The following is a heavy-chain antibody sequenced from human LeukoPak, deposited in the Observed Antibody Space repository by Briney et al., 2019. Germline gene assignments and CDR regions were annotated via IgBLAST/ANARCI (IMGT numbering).Heavy chain of an antibody. CDR2: IYTSGST. Sequence: SETLSLTCTVSGGSISSGSYYWNWIRQPAGKGLEWIGRIYTSGSTNYNPSLKSRVTISVDTSKNQFSLKLSSVTAADTAVYYCARVDFWSGYIDYWGQGTLVTVSS. CDR1: GGSISSGSYY. CDR3: ARVDFWSGYIDY. D-gene: IGHD3-3*01. J-gene: IGHJ4*02. V-gene: IGHV4-61*02.